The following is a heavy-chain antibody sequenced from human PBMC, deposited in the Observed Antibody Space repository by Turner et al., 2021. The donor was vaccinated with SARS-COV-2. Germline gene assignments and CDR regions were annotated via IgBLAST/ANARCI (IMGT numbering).Heavy chain of an antibody. CDR1: GGSISSYY. CDR2: IYTSGSA. CDR3: ARRYSGFDRGYFDY. V-gene: IGHV4-4*07. D-gene: IGHD5-12*01. J-gene: IGHJ4*02. Sequence: QVQLQESGPGLVKPSETLSLTCSVSGGSISSYYWSWIRQPAGKGLEWIGRIYTSGSAKYNPSLQSRVTMSVDTSKNQVSLKLSSVTAADTAVYYCARRYSGFDRGYFDYWGQGTLVTVSS.